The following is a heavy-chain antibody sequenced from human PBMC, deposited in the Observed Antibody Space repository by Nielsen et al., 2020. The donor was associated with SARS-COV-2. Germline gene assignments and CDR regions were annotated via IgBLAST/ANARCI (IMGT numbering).Heavy chain of an antibody. Sequence: GESLKISCAASGFTVSSNYMSWVRQAPGKGLEWVSYISSSSSTIYYADSVKGRFTISRDNAKNSLYLQMNSLRAEDTAVYYCARGRPGFYFDYWGQGTLVTVSS. CDR1: GFTVSSNY. V-gene: IGHV3-48*01. CDR2: ISSSSSTI. J-gene: IGHJ4*02. CDR3: ARGRPGFYFDY.